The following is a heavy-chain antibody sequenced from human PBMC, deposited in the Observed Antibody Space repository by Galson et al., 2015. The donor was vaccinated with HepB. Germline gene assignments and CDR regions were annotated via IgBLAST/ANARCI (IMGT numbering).Heavy chain of an antibody. CDR1: GFSXXXXX. CDR3: VRSGDLSGYSSR. Sequence: SLRLSCAASGFSXXXXXIXXVXQXXXXGPXXXGRIRXXXXXYAAXYVPTLKGRFTVARDDSKNMAYLHMMSLKTDDTAVYYCVRSGDLSGYSSRWGQGTLVTXSS. V-gene: IGHV3-73*01. CDR2: IRXXXXXYAA. D-gene: IGHD6-13*01. J-gene: IGHJ4*02.